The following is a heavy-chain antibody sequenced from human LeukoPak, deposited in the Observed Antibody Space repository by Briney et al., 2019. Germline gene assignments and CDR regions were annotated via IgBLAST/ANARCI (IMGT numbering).Heavy chain of an antibody. CDR1: GFTFRTYW. CDR2: IESDGSST. CDR3: TRGSWATACTSIVY. Sequence: GSLRLSCAASGFTFRTYWMNWVRQAPGKGLVWVSRIESDGSSTSYADSVKGRFTISRDNAANTLYLQMNSLRAEDTAVYYCTRGSWATACTSIVYWGQGTLVTVSS. D-gene: IGHD6-13*01. V-gene: IGHV3-74*01. J-gene: IGHJ4*02.